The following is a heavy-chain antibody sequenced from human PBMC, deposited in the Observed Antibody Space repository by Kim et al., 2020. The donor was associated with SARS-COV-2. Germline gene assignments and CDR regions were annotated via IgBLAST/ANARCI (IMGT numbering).Heavy chain of an antibody. D-gene: IGHD6-6*01. CDR2: IYYSGST. V-gene: IGHV4-39*01. CDR3: VSYSSSSRGSAFDI. CDR1: GGSISSSSYF. J-gene: IGHJ3*02. Sequence: SETLSLTCTVSGGSISSSSYFWGWIRQPPGKGLEWIGSIYYSGSTYYNPSLKSRVTISVDTSKNQFSLKLSSVTAADTAVYYCVSYSSSSRGSAFDIWG.